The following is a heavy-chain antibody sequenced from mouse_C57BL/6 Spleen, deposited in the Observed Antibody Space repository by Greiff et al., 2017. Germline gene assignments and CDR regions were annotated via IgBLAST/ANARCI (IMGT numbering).Heavy chain of an antibody. CDR3: ARENNLYYFDY. V-gene: IGHV3-6*01. J-gene: IGHJ2*01. CDR2: LSYDGSN. Sequence: EVKLLESGPGLVKPSQSLSLTCSVTGYSFTSGYYWNWIRQFPGNKLEWMGFLSYDGSNNYNPSLKNRIAITRDTSKNQFFLKLNSVTTEDTATYYCARENNLYYFDYWGQGTTLTVSS. D-gene: IGHD1-3*01. CDR1: GYSFTSGYY.